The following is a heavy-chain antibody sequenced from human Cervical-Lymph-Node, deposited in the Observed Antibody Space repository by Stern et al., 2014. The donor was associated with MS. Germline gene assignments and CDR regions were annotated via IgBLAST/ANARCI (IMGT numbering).Heavy chain of an antibody. D-gene: IGHD5-18*01. CDR1: GGSISSGSDY. CDR3: ASGYRIFDY. Sequence: VQLQESGPGLVRPSQTLSLTCTVSGGSISSGSDYWSWIRQPVGKGLEWIGRIHPSGSAFYTPSLKSRVTLSTDTSMNQFSLELNSATAADTAIYYCASGYRIFDYWGQGILVTVSS. V-gene: IGHV4-61*02. J-gene: IGHJ4*02. CDR2: IHPSGSA.